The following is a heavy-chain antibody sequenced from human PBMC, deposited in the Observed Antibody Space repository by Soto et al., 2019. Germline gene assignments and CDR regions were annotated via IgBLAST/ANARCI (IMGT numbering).Heavy chain of an antibody. CDR1: GGSVSSGSYY. Sequence: QVQLQESGPGQVKPSETLSLTCTVSGGSVSSGSYYWSWIRQPPGKGLEWIGYIYYSGSTNYNPSLKSRVTISVDTSKNQFSLKRSSVTAADTAVYYCARSYFYSSSSYWFDPWGQGTLVTVSS. CDR3: ARSYFYSSSSYWFDP. D-gene: IGHD6-6*01. J-gene: IGHJ5*02. V-gene: IGHV4-61*01. CDR2: IYYSGST.